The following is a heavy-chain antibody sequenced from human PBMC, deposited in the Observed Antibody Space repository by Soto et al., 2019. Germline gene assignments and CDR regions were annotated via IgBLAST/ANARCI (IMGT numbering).Heavy chain of an antibody. V-gene: IGHV3-23*01. CDR2: ISGSGGST. J-gene: IGHJ4*02. Sequence: GGSLRLSCAASGFTFSSYAMSWVRQAPGKGLEWVSAISGSGGSTYYADSVKGRFTISRDNSKNTLYLQMNSLRAEDTAVYYCAKGTPRHSYYDSSGYYHFDYWGQGTLVTVSS. CDR3: AKGTPRHSYYDSSGYYHFDY. CDR1: GFTFSSYA. D-gene: IGHD3-22*01.